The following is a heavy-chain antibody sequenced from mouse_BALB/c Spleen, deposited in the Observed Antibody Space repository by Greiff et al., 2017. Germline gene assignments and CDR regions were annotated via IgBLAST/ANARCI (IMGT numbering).Heavy chain of an antibody. CDR1: GFTFSSFG. Sequence: EVKLVESGGGLVQPGGSRKLSCAASGFTFSSFGMHWVRQAPEKGLEWVAYISSGSSTIYYADTVKGRFTISRDNPKNTLFLQMTSLRSEATAMYYCAKAASCFDYWGQGTTLTGSA. CDR3: AKAASCFDY. V-gene: IGHV5-17*02. D-gene: IGHD1-2*01. J-gene: IGHJ2*01. CDR2: ISSGSSTI.